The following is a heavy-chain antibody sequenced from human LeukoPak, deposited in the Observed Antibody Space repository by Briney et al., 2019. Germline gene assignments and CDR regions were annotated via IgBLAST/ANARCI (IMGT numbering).Heavy chain of an antibody. CDR1: GFTFSNYW. J-gene: IGHJ4*02. CDR3: ARGGPDSSDYSSLFDY. CDR2: INSDGRSR. D-gene: IGHD3-22*01. V-gene: IGHV3-74*01. Sequence: GGSLRLSCAASGFTFSNYWMSWVRQAPGKGLVWVSRINSDGRSRHYADSVKGRFTISRDNAKNTLHLQMTSLRAEDTAVYYCARGGPDSSDYSSLFDYWGRGILVTVS.